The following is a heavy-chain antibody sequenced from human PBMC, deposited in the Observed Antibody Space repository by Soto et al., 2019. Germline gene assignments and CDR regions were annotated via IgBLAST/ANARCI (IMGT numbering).Heavy chain of an antibody. V-gene: IGHV3-30*03. D-gene: IGHD6-6*01. Sequence: GGSLRLSCAASGFTFSSYGMHWVRQAPGKGLEWVAVISYDGSNKYYADSVKGRFTISRDNSKNTLYLQMNSLRAEDTAVYYCACIPARRRYFDYWGQGTLVTVSS. CDR1: GFTFSSYG. CDR3: ACIPARRRYFDY. CDR2: ISYDGSNK. J-gene: IGHJ4*02.